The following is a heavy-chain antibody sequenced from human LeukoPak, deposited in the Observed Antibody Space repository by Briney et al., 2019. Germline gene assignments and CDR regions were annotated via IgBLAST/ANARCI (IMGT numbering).Heavy chain of an antibody. Sequence: GGSLRLSCAASGFTFSTFAMSWVRQAPGKGLEWVSAISGSGGGTYYTDSVKGRLTISRDNSKNTLYLQMSSLRAEDTAVYYCAKAFSAYENWPPNWFDPWGQGTLVTVSS. J-gene: IGHJ5*02. V-gene: IGHV3-23*01. CDR2: ISGSGGGT. D-gene: IGHD5-12*01. CDR1: GFTFSTFA. CDR3: AKAFSAYENWPPNWFDP.